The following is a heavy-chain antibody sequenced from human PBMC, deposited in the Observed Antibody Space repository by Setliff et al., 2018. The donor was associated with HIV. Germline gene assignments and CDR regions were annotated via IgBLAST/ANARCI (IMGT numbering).Heavy chain of an antibody. CDR2: ISAYTGTT. CDR3: ASPNLNSGSYV. J-gene: IGHJ4*02. D-gene: IGHD1-26*01. CDR1: GYNFTGNG. V-gene: IGHV1-18*01. Sequence: ASVKVSCKASGYNFTGNGISWVRQAPGQGLEWMGWISAYTGTTSYAQKFQGRVTITRDTSASTAYMELSSLRSEDTAVYYCASPNLNSGSYVWGQGTLVTVSS.